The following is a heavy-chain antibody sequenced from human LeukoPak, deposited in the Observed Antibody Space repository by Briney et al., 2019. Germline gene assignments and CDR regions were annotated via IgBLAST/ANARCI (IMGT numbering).Heavy chain of an antibody. CDR3: AKTSGTIDPFEY. D-gene: IGHD2-2*01. Sequence: PGGSLRLSCVASGFTFSKFAVSWVRQAPGKGLEWVSSISASGGKTYDADSVKGRFTISRDNSKNTFYLDMNSLRADDTAVYYCAKTSGTIDPFEYWGQGTLVTVSS. J-gene: IGHJ4*02. CDR1: GFTFSKFA. V-gene: IGHV3-23*01. CDR2: ISASGGKT.